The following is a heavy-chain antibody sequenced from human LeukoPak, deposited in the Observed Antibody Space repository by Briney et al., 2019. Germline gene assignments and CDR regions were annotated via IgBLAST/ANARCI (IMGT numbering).Heavy chain of an antibody. CDR3: AGIPVFGVVLHQEPV. J-gene: IGHJ6*03. Sequence: GASVKVSCKASGCTFSSYAISWVRQAPGQGLEWMGGIIPIFGTANYAQKFQGRLTITADISTNTVYMELSSLRFDDTAVYFCAGIPVFGVVLHQEPVWGKGTTVTVSS. V-gene: IGHV1-69*06. D-gene: IGHD3-3*01. CDR2: IIPIFGTA. CDR1: GCTFSSYA.